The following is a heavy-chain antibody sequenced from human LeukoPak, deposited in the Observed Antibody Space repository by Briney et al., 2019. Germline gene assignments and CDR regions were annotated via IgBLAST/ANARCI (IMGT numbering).Heavy chain of an antibody. D-gene: IGHD3-22*01. J-gene: IGHJ3*02. CDR3: ANHIGPFSITMIVVVIFCGGLAAFDI. Sequence: PGGSLRLSCAASGFTSSSYGMHWVRQAPGKGLEWVAVISYDGSNKYYADSVKGRFTISRDNSKNTLYLQMNSLRAEDTAVYYCANHIGPFSITMIVVVIFCGGLAAFDIWGQGTMVTVSS. CDR2: ISYDGSNK. CDR1: GFTSSSYG. V-gene: IGHV3-30*19.